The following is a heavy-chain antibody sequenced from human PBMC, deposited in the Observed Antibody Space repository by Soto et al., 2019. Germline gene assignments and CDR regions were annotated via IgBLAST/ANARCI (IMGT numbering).Heavy chain of an antibody. D-gene: IGHD3-10*01. CDR1: GFTFSDHY. J-gene: IGHJ4*02. CDR3: VRDSGRGFYFDY. V-gene: IGHV3-72*01. Sequence: EVQLVESGGAWFKPGGSLRLSCAASGFTFSDHYMAWVRQAPGRGLEWVGRIRNRPNSYTTQYAASVKGRFAVLRDDSENLVYLQMNDLKTEDTAVYYCVRDSGRGFYFDYWGQGAQVTVSS. CDR2: IRNRPNSYTT.